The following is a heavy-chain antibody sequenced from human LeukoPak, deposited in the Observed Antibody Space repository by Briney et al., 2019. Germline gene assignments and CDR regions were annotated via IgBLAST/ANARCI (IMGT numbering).Heavy chain of an antibody. CDR3: GRAEFGYSYGSFDY. J-gene: IGHJ4*02. D-gene: IGHD5-18*01. CDR2: IIPIFGTA. V-gene: IGHV1-69*05. Sequence: ASVKVSCKASGYTFTSYDINWVRQATGQGLEWMGGIIPIFGTANYAQKFQGRVTITTDESTSTAYMELSSLRSEDTAVYYCGRAEFGYSYGSFDYWGQGTLVTVSS. CDR1: GYTFTSYD.